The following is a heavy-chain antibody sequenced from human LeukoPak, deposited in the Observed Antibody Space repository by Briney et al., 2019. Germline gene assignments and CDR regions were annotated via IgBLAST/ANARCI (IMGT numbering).Heavy chain of an antibody. CDR3: ARDRYASTLGWFDP. CDR1: GFTFSSYA. J-gene: IGHJ5*02. Sequence: GGSLRLSCAASGFTFSSYAMHWVRQAPGKGLEWVAVISYDGSNKYYADSVKGRFTISRDNSKNTLYLQMNSLRAEDTAVYYCARDRYASTLGWFDPWGQGTLVTVSS. V-gene: IGHV3-30*04. D-gene: IGHD3-9*01. CDR2: ISYDGSNK.